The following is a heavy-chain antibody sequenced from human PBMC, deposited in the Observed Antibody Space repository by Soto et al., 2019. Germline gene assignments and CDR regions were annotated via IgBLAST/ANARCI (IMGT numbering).Heavy chain of an antibody. CDR1: GLTFSSFG. V-gene: IGHV3-30*18. D-gene: IGHD3-16*01. J-gene: IGHJ6*02. CDR2: ISYDGSDT. CDR3: AKDHCWGSSYKHHGMDV. Sequence: LRLSCEVSGLTFSSFGMHWVRQAPGKGLEWVALISYDGSDTFSADSVRGRFIISRDNSKNTLYLQMNSLRPEDSAVYYCAKDHCWGSSYKHHGMDVWGQGTTVTVSS.